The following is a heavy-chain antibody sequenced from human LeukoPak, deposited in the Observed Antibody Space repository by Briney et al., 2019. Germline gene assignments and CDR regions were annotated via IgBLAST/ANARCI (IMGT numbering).Heavy chain of an antibody. CDR3: ARRGYGDYYYGMDV. CDR1: GFTFDDYG. V-gene: IGHV3-20*01. J-gene: IGHJ6*02. Sequence: TGGSLRLSCAASGFTFDDYGMSWLRQAPGKGLEWVSGINWNGGSTGYADSVKGRFTISRDNAKNSLYLQMNSLRAEDTALYHCARRGYGDYYYGMDVWGQGTTVTVSS. D-gene: IGHD2-15*01. CDR2: INWNGGST.